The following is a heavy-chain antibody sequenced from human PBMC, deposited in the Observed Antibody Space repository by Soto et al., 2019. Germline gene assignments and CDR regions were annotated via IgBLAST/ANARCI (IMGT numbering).Heavy chain of an antibody. V-gene: IGHV1-69*11. J-gene: IGHJ4*02. CDR1: GGTVSSYA. CDR2: IIPILGTP. CDR3: ARLEITVADDY. Sequence: QVQLVQSGAEVKKPGSSVKVSCKASGGTVSSYAISWVRQAPGQGLEWMGGIIPILGTPNYAQKFQDRVTSTADESTSTASMELSSLTSEDTAMYYCARLEITVADDYWGQGTLVTVSS. D-gene: IGHD6-19*01.